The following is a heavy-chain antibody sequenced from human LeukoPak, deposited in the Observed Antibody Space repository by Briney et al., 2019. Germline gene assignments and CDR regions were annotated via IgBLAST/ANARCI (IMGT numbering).Heavy chain of an antibody. J-gene: IGHJ4*02. V-gene: IGHV4-34*01. CDR1: GVSSSGYY. CDR2: INHSGST. CDR3: AGVPTFGKGDYVS. D-gene: IGHD4-17*01. Sequence: KPSETLSPTCAVYGVSSSGYYWSWIRQPPGNRLEWIGEINHSGSTNYNPSLKSRGTISVYTSKNQFSMKLSSVTLAHTPVYYCAGVPTFGKGDYVSWGQGTLVTVSS.